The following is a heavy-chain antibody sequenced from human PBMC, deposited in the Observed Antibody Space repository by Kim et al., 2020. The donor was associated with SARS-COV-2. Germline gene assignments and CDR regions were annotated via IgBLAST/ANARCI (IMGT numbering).Heavy chain of an antibody. D-gene: IGHD3-3*01. J-gene: IGHJ4*02. V-gene: IGHV4-31*02. CDR3: ARSEYDFWSGYFDY. Sequence: NPSLKSRVTRSVDTSKNQFSMKLSSVTAAGTAVYYCARSEYDFWSGYFDYWGQGTLVTVSS.